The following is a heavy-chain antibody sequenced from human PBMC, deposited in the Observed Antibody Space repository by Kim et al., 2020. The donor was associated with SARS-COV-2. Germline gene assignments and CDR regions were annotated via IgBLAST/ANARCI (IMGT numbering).Heavy chain of an antibody. D-gene: IGHD3-10*01. CDR1: GGSISSYY. CDR2: INYSGST. CDR3: ARDRHGSGRYTDPSYSYYYGVDV. J-gene: IGHJ6*02. Sequence: SETLSLTCTVSGGSISSYYWSWIRQPPGKGLEWIGYINYSGSTNYNPSLKSRVTISVDTSKNQFSLKLSSVTAAGTAEYYCARDRHGSGRYTDPSYSYYYGVDVWGQGTTVTVSS. V-gene: IGHV4-59*13.